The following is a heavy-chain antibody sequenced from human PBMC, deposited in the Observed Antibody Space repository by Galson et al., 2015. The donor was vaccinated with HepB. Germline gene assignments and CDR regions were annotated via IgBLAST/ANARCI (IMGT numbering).Heavy chain of an antibody. CDR2: IKSKTDGGTT. CDR1: GFTFSNAW. CDR3: TTDLKYCSGGSCYTI. V-gene: IGHV3-15*01. D-gene: IGHD2-15*01. Sequence: SLRLSCAASGFTFSNAWMSWVRQAPGKGLEWVGRIKSKTDGGTTDYAAPVKGRFTISRDDSKNTLYLQMNSLKTEDTAVYYCTTDLKYCSGGSCYTIWGQGTMVTVSS. J-gene: IGHJ3*02.